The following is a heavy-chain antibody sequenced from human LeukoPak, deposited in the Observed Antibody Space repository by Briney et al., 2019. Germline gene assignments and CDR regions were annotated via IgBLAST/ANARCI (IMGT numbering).Heavy chain of an antibody. CDR1: GGSLSSYY. J-gene: IGHJ4*02. CDR3: ARHSVYTWVDEFDY. V-gene: IGHV4-59*08. CDR2: IDYSGTT. Sequence: PSETLSLTCTVSGGSLSSYYWSWIRQPPGKGLEWIGYIDYSGTTKYNPSLRSRVTISVDTSKNQFSLKLSSVTAADTAVYYCARHSVYTWVDEFDYWGQGTLVTVSS. D-gene: IGHD2-2*02.